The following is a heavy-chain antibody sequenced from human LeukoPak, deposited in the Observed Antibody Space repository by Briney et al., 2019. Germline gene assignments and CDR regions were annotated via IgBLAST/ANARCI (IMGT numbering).Heavy chain of an antibody. V-gene: IGHV2-5*02. CDR1: GSSLTTNEVA. D-gene: IGHD5-24*01. CDR2: IYWDDEK. CDR3: AHTRWTRGYFDY. J-gene: IGHJ4*02. Sequence: ESGPTLVKPTQTLTLTCTFSGSSLTTNEVAVGWIRQPPAKALEWLAIIYWDDEKRYRPSLKDRLTITKDTSKNQVVLTMTNMDPVDTGTYYCAHTRWTRGYFDYWGQGTLVTVSS.